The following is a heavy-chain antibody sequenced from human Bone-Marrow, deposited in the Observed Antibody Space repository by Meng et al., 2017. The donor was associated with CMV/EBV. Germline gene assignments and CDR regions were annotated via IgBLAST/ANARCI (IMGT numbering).Heavy chain of an antibody. V-gene: IGHV4-39*07. CDR1: GGSISSSSYY. J-gene: IGHJ4*02. D-gene: IGHD1/OR15-1a*01. Sequence: GSLRLSCTVSGGSISSSSYYWGWIRQTPEKGLEWIGEINDSGSANHSPFLKSRVVVSADTSKNQFSLRLTSVTAADTAIYYCVRDKSSLGTPRRFFDSWGQGTLVTVSS. CDR3: VRDKSSLGTPRRFFDS. CDR2: INDSGSA.